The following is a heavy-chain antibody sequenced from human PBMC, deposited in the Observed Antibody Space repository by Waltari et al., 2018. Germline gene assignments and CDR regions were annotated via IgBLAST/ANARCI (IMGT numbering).Heavy chain of an antibody. V-gene: IGHV4-34*01. CDR2: ISFSGTT. CDR3: ARTYLYYGSGRSELDY. Sequence: QVRLEQWGADLLKPSETLSLTCAIYSGSFNAYFWPWIRQSPGGGLEWIGDISFSGTTNYNPSRESRVSMSVDVSKNQFSLKLTAVTAADTAVYYCARTYLYYGSGRSELDYWGRGTLVTVSS. D-gene: IGHD3-10*01. J-gene: IGHJ4*02. CDR1: SGSFNAYF.